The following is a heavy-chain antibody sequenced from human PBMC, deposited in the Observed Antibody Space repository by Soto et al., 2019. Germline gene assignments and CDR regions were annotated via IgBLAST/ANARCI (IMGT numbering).Heavy chain of an antibody. CDR3: ASDNFALQWRPTGGNNWLDP. CDR1: GFTFSDYY. CDR2: ISSSGSTI. Sequence: GGSLRLSCPASGFTFSDYYRSLIRQAPGKGLEWVSDISSSGSTIYYADSVRGRFTISRDKAENSLYLQMNSLRAEGTAVYYWASDNFALQWRPTGGNNWLDPWGQGTLVPVSS. V-gene: IGHV3-11*01. J-gene: IGHJ5*02. D-gene: IGHD2-8*02.